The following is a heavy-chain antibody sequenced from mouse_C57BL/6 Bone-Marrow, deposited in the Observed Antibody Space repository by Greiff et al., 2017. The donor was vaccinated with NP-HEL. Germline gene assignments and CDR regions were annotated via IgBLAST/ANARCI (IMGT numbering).Heavy chain of an antibody. CDR1: GYTFTSYW. CDR3: ARDGGYYVYAMDY. J-gene: IGHJ4*01. D-gene: IGHD2-3*01. CDR2: IDPSDSYT. Sequence: VQLQQPGAELVKPGASVKLSCKASGYTFTSYWMQWVKQRPGQGLEWFGEIDPSDSYTNYNQKFKGKATLTVDTSSSTAYMQLSSLTSEDSAVYYCARDGGYYVYAMDYWGQGTSVTVSS. V-gene: IGHV1-50*01.